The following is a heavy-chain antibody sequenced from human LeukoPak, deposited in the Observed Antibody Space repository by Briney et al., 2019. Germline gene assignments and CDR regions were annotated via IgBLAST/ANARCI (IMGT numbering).Heavy chain of an antibody. D-gene: IGHD6-13*01. Sequence: PSETLSLTCTVSGYSISSGYYWGWIRQPPGKGLEWIGSIYHSGSTYYNPSLKSRVTISVDTSKNQFSLKLSSVTAADTAVYYCARDVSSWLDSWGQGTLVTVSS. CDR3: ARDVSSWLDS. J-gene: IGHJ4*02. CDR1: GYSISSGYY. CDR2: IYHSGST. V-gene: IGHV4-38-2*02.